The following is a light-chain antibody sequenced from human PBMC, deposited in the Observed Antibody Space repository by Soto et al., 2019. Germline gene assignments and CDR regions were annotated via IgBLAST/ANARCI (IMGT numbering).Light chain of an antibody. CDR2: GAS. CDR1: QRVSRN. Sequence: EIVMTQSPATLSVSPGERATLSCRASQRVSRNLAWYQQKPRQAPRLLIYGASTRVTGIPARFSGSGSGTEFTLTISSLQSEDFAVYYCQQYNNWPAGTFGQGTKLEIK. J-gene: IGKJ2*02. CDR3: QQYNNWPAGT. V-gene: IGKV3-15*01.